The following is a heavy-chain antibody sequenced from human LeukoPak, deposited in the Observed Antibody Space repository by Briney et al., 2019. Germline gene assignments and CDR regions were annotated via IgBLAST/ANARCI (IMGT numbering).Heavy chain of an antibody. D-gene: IGHD1-26*01. Sequence: PSETLSLTCTVSARSISSYYWSWIRQPPGKGLEWIGYIYYSGSTNYNPSLKSRVTISVDTSKNQFSLKLSSVTAADTAVYYCARVASGSYYPWFDPWGQGTLVTVSS. CDR1: ARSISSYY. CDR3: ARVASGSYYPWFDP. J-gene: IGHJ5*02. CDR2: IYYSGST. V-gene: IGHV4-59*01.